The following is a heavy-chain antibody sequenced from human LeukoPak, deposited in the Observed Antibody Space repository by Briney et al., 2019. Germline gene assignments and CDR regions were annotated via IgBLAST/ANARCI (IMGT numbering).Heavy chain of an antibody. D-gene: IGHD3-10*01. Sequence: PGGSLRLSCAASGFTFSSYGMHWVRQAPGQGLEWVAVISYDGSNKYYADSVKGRFTISRDNSKNTLYLQMNSLRAEDTAVYYCAKDVIRSMVRGAPSPNWFDPWGQGTLVTVSS. J-gene: IGHJ5*02. CDR2: ISYDGSNK. V-gene: IGHV3-30*18. CDR3: AKDVIRSMVRGAPSPNWFDP. CDR1: GFTFSSYG.